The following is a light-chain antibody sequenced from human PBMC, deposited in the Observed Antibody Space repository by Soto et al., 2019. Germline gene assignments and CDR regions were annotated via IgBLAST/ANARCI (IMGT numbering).Light chain of an antibody. CDR3: CSYTSFSTYV. CDR2: DVS. CDR1: SIDVGGTNH. V-gene: IGLV2-14*03. J-gene: IGLJ1*01. Sequence: QSALTQPASVSGSPGQSITISCSGTSIDVGGTNHVSWYLQHPGEAPKLIMYDVSNRPSGVSDRFFGSKADNTATLTVSGLKAEDEADYYCCSYTSFSTYVFGTGTKLTVL.